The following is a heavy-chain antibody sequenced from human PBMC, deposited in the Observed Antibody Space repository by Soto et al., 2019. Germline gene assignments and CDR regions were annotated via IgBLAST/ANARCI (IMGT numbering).Heavy chain of an antibody. D-gene: IGHD2-2*02. J-gene: IGHJ5*02. CDR3: ARDSDSRYCSSTSCYNPPYNWFDP. Sequence: ASVKVSCKASGRTFSSYAISWVRQAPGQGLEWMGGIIPIFGTANYAQKFQGRVTITADESTSTAYMELSSLRSEDTAVYYCARDSDSRYCSSTSCYNPPYNWFDPWGQGTLVTVSS. CDR1: GRTFSSYA. V-gene: IGHV1-69*13. CDR2: IIPIFGTA.